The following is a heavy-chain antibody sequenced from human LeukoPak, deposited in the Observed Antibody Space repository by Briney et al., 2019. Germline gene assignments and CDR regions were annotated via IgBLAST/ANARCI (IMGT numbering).Heavy chain of an antibody. CDR1: GASLNSYY. J-gene: IGHJ4*02. CDR3: ARTFCSGGNCFHFAY. CDR2: VFSDGAT. Sequence: PSETLSLTCTVSGASLNSYYFTWIRQPAGKGLEWIGRVFSDGATDYNPSLQSRVTMSLDTSKNQVSLKLSSVAAADTAVYYCARTFCSGGNCFHFAYWGQGTLVTVSS. D-gene: IGHD2-15*01. V-gene: IGHV4-4*07.